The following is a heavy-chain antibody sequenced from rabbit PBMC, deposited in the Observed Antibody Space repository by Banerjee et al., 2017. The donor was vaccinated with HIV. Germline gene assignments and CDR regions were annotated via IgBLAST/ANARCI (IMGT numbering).Heavy chain of an antibody. CDR3: ARRSSVWSLDL. Sequence: QSLEESRGDLVKPGASLTLTCTASGFSFSSSYWMCWVRQAPGKGLEWIACIYVGSSGSTYYASWAKGRFTISKTSSTTVTLQMTSLTAADTATYFCARRSSVWSLDLWGPGTLVTVS. D-gene: IGHD4-1*01. V-gene: IGHV1S40*01. J-gene: IGHJ4*01. CDR2: IYVGSSGST. CDR1: GFSFSSSYW.